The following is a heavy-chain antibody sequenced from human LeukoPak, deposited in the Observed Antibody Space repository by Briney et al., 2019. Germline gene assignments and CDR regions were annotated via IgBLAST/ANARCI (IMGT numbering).Heavy chain of an antibody. V-gene: IGHV4-59*12. CDR3: ARERQYSYGPNWFDP. CDR1: GGSISNYY. Sequence: PSETLSLTCTVSGGSISNYYWSWIRQPPGKGLEWIGYIYYSGSTNYNPSLTSRVTMSVDTSKNQFSLKLSSVTAADTAVYYCARERQYSYGPNWFDPWGQGTLVTVSS. D-gene: IGHD5-18*01. CDR2: IYYSGST. J-gene: IGHJ5*02.